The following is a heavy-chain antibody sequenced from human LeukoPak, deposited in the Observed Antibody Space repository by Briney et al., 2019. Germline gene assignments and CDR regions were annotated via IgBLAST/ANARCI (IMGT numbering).Heavy chain of an antibody. J-gene: IGHJ4*02. V-gene: IGHV1-69*05. CDR2: IIPIFGTA. D-gene: IGHD5-18*01. Sequence: SVKVSCKASGGTFSSYTISWVRQAPGQGLEWMGGIIPIFGTANYAQKFQGGVTITTDESTSTAYMELSSLRSEDTAVYYCAREQDTAMGPYFDYWGQGTLVTVSS. CDR1: GGTFSSYT. CDR3: AREQDTAMGPYFDY.